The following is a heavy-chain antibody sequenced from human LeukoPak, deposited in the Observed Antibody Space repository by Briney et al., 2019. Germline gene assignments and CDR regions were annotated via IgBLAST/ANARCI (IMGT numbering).Heavy chain of an antibody. D-gene: IGHD3-9*01. V-gene: IGHV1-58*01. J-gene: IGHJ6*02. CDR1: GFTFTSSA. Sequence: GASVKVSCKASGFTFTSSAVQWVRQARGQRLEWIGWIVVGSGNTNYAQKFRERVTITRDMSTSTAYMELSSLRSEDTAVYYYAAAPYYDILTGYYNYYYGMDVWGQGTTVTVSS. CDR2: IVVGSGNT. CDR3: AAAPYYDILTGYYNYYYGMDV.